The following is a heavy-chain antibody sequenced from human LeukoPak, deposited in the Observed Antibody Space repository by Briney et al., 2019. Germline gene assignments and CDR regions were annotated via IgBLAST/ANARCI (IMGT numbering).Heavy chain of an antibody. CDR3: AKGALVGSGSYWPLVA. D-gene: IGHD3-10*01. Sequence: PGGSLRLSCAASGFTFSSSAMTWVRQAPGKGLEWVSALSGSGGGTFYADSVKGRFTITRDNSKSTLYLQMNSLRAEDTAVYYCAKGALVGSGSYWPLVAWGQGTLVNVSS. CDR1: GFTFSSSA. V-gene: IGHV3-23*01. CDR2: LSGSGGGT. J-gene: IGHJ5*02.